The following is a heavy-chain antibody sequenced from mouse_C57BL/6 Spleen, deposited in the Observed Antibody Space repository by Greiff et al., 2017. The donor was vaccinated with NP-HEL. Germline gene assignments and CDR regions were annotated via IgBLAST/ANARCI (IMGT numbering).Heavy chain of an antibody. CDR1: GYTFTDYN. D-gene: IGHD1-1*01. CDR3: ARRTTVALDY. CDR2: INPNNGGT. J-gene: IGHJ2*01. V-gene: IGHV1-18*01. Sequence: VHVKQSGPELVKPGASVKIPCKASGYTFTDYNMDWVKQSHGKSLEWIGDINPNNGGTIYNQKFKGKATLTVDKSSSTAYMELRSLTSEDTAVYYCARRTTVALDYWGQGTTLTVSS.